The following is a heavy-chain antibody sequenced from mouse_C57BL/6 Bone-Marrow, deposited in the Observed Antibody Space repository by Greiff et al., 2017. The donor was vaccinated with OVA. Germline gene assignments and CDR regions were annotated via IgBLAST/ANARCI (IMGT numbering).Heavy chain of an antibody. CDR2: ILPGSGST. D-gene: IGHD2-3*01. CDR3: SRDDGYYGWYFDV. V-gene: IGHV1-9*01. Sequence: VQLQQSGAELMKPGASVKLSCKATGYTFTGYWIEWVKQRPGHGLEWIGEILPGSGSTNYNEKFKGKATFTADKSSNTAYMQLSSLITEDSAIYYCSRDDGYYGWYFDVWGTGTTVTVSS. J-gene: IGHJ1*03. CDR1: GYTFTGYW.